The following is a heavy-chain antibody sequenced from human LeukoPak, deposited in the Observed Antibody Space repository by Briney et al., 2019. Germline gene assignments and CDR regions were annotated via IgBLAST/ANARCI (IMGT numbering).Heavy chain of an antibody. V-gene: IGHV3-30*03. CDR2: ISNDGSTK. Sequence: PGRSLRLSCAASGFTFSYYGMHWVRQAPGRGLEWVAVISNDGSTKYYVDSVKGRFTISRDNSKNTLYLQMNSLRAEDTAVYYCATRGEVVTAIGALNIWGQGTTVTVSS. J-gene: IGHJ3*02. CDR3: ATRGEVVTAIGALNI. D-gene: IGHD2-21*02. CDR1: GFTFSYYG.